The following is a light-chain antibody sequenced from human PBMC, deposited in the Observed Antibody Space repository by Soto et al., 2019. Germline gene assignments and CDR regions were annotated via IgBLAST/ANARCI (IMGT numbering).Light chain of an antibody. CDR1: SSDIGDYEY. J-gene: IGLJ2*01. CDR3: CSYTDIALDVV. Sequence: QSALTQPASVSGSPGQSITISCTGTSSDIGDYEYVSWYQHLPGKAPKLLIFDVTHRPSGVSDRFSGSKSGNTASLTISGDRPEDEADYYCCSYTDIALDVVFGGGTKLTVL. V-gene: IGLV2-14*01. CDR2: DVT.